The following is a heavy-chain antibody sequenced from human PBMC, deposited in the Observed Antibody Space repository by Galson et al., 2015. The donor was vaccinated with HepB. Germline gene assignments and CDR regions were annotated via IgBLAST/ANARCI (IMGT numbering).Heavy chain of an antibody. CDR1: GFTFSGFW. V-gene: IGHV3-7*03. J-gene: IGHJ4*02. CDR3: AKNRGSLEF. D-gene: IGHD7-27*01. Sequence: SLRLSCAASGFTFSGFWMTWVRQAPGRGLEWVANIQKDGSERNYVDSVKDRFTISRDNAERSLYLQMNSLRADDTAVYYCAKNRGSLEFGGQGTLVTVSS. CDR2: IQKDGSER.